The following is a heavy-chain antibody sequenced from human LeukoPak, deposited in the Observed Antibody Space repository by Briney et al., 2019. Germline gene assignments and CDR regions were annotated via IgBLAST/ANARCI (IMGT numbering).Heavy chain of an antibody. V-gene: IGHV1-2*06. CDR3: ASAYRNYGSGSYYNGFDP. CDR1: GYTFTGYY. CDR2: INPNSGGT. J-gene: IGHJ5*02. Sequence: GASVKVSCKASGYTFTGYYMHRVRQAPGQGLEWMGRINPNSGGTNYAQKFQGRVTMTRDTSISTAYMELSRLRSDDTAVYYCASAYRNYGSGSYYNGFDPWGQGTLVTVSS. D-gene: IGHD3-10*01.